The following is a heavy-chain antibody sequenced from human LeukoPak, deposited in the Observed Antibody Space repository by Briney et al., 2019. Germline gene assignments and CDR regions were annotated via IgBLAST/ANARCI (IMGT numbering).Heavy chain of an antibody. J-gene: IGHJ4*02. Sequence: GGPLRLSCAASGFTFSSYWMSWVRQAPGKGLEWVANIKQDGSEKYYVDSVKGRFTISSDNAKNSLYLQMNSLRAEDTAVYYCARDLTVGATSYWGQGTLVTVSS. D-gene: IGHD1-26*01. CDR1: GFTFSSYW. CDR2: IKQDGSEK. CDR3: ARDLTVGATSY. V-gene: IGHV3-7*01.